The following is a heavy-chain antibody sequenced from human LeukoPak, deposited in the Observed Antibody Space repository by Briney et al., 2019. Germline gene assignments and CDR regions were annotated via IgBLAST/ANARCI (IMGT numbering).Heavy chain of an antibody. CDR3: AKDQAFGVLPD. J-gene: IGHJ4*02. CDR1: GFTFSTYA. V-gene: IGHV3-23*01. CDR2: ISASGGST. D-gene: IGHD3-3*01. Sequence: GGSLRLSCAASGFTFSTYAMSWVRQAPGKGLEWVSVISASGGSTYYADSVKGRFTISRDNSKNAVSLQMNSLRADDMAFYYCAKDQAFGVLPDWGQGTLVTVSS.